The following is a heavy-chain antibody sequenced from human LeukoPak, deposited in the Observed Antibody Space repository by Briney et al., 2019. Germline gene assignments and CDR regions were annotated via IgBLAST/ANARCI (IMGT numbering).Heavy chain of an antibody. CDR1: GFTFSSYT. CDR2: ISGSGGST. D-gene: IGHD1-14*01. V-gene: IGHV3-23*01. J-gene: IGHJ4*02. CDR3: AKETGGSLDY. Sequence: GGSLRLPCAASGFTFSSYTMSWVRQAPGKGLEWVSAISGSGGSTYYADSVKGRFTISRDKSENTLYLQMNSLRAEDTAVYYCAKETGGSLDYWGQGTLVTVSS.